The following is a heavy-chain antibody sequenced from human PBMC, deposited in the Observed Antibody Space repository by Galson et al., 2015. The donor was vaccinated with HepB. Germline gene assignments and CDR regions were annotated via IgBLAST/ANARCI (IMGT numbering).Heavy chain of an antibody. CDR1: GFSFSTST. CDR3: ARESDRRFYFEH. J-gene: IGHJ4*02. CDR2: LSYDGSTT. Sequence: SLRLSCAASGFSFSTSTIHWVRQAPGKGLEWVAVLSYDGSTTDYASSVRGRFTISRDTYRKTLCLQMDSLTPDDTAMYFCARESDRRFYFEHWGQGTLVAVSS. V-gene: IGHV3-30*04.